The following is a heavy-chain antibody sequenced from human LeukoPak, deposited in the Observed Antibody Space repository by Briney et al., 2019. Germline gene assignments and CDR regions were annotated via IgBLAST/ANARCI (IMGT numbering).Heavy chain of an antibody. J-gene: IGHJ3*02. CDR2: IWYDGSNK. CDR3: ARSWAAYCGGDCSTSPWVDAFDI. Sequence: GGSLRLSCAASGFTFDDYGMHWVRQAPGKGLEWVAVIWYDGSNKYYADSVKGRFTISRDNSKNTLYLQMNSLRAEDTAVYYCARSWAAYCGGDCSTSPWVDAFDIWGQGTMVAVSS. V-gene: IGHV3-33*08. D-gene: IGHD2-21*02. CDR1: GFTFDDYG.